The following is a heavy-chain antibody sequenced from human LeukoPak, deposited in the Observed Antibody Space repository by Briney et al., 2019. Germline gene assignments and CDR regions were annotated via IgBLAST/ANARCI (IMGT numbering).Heavy chain of an antibody. CDR1: GCFINAYY. Sequence: PSETLSLTCSVSGCFINAYYWSWIRQSPGKGLEWVGYIHYSGSTNYNPSLRSRVTMSVDMSKNQFSVNLNSVTAADTAVYYCARLHSARAEEFDPWGQGTLVTVSS. CDR3: ARLHSARAEEFDP. D-gene: IGHD2-15*01. CDR2: IHYSGST. V-gene: IGHV4-59*08. J-gene: IGHJ5*02.